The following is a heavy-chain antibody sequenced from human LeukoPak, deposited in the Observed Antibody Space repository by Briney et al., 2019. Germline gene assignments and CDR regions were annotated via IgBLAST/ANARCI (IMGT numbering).Heavy chain of an antibody. CDR2: IKEDGRQK. Sequence: GGSLRLSCVASGFTFSTYWMTWVRQAPGKGLEWVANIKEDGRQKHYVGSVKGRFTISRDNAKNSLYLQMNSLRVEDTALYYCARDISGGNDFWGLGTLVTVSS. J-gene: IGHJ4*02. V-gene: IGHV3-7*01. D-gene: IGHD1-26*01. CDR3: ARDISGGNDF. CDR1: GFTFSTYW.